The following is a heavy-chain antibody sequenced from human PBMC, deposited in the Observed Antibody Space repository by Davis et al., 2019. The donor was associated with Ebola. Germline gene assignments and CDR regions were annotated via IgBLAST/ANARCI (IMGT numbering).Heavy chain of an antibody. J-gene: IGHJ4*02. CDR1: GFTFSSYG. CDR2: ISYAGTNK. CDR3: ARQTSYYYDSSGYGYYFDY. Sequence: GESLKISCAASGFTFSSYGMHWVRQAPGKGLEWVAVISYAGTNKYSADSVKGRFTISRDNSKNTLYLQMNSLRAEDTAVYYCARQTSYYYDSSGYGYYFDYWGQGTLVTVSS. D-gene: IGHD3-22*01. V-gene: IGHV3-30*12.